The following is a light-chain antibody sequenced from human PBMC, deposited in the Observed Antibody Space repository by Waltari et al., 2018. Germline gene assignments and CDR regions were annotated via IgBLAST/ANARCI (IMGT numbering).Light chain of an antibody. CDR1: ENVNNF. J-gene: IGKJ4*01. Sequence: DIQMTQSPSSLSPSVGDRVTITCRASENVNNFLNWYQQKPGKAPKLLIYKASTLQSGVPSRFSGSGSGTDFTFTISSLKPEDVATYYCQQNYGVPLTFGGGTKVEIK. CDR2: KAS. V-gene: IGKV1-39*01. CDR3: QQNYGVPLT.